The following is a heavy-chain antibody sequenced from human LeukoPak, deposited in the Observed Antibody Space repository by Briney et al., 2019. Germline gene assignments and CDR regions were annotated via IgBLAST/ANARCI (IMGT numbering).Heavy chain of an antibody. J-gene: IGHJ4*02. CDR2: IRSKANSYAT. CDR3: ATALFYGSGIFD. CDR1: GFTFSGSV. V-gene: IGHV3-73*01. D-gene: IGHD3-10*01. Sequence: GGSLKLSCAASGFTFSGSVMHWVRQASGKGLEWVGRIRSKANSYATAYAASVKGRFTISRDDSKNTAYLQMNSLKTEDTAVYYCATALFYGSGIFDWGQGTLVTVSS.